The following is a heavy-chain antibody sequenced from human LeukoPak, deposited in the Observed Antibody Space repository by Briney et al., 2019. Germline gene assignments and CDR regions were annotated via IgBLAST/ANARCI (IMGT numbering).Heavy chain of an antibody. D-gene: IGHD6-13*01. V-gene: IGHV3-23*01. CDR1: GFTFSSYG. CDR3: AKDPFEVWAAGPYNWFDP. Sequence: GGSLRLSCAASGFTFSSYGMSWVRQAPGKGLEWVSAISGSGGSTYYADSVKGRFTISRDNSKNTLYLQMNSLRAEDTAVYYCAKDPFEVWAAGPYNWFDPWGQGTLVTVSS. J-gene: IGHJ5*02. CDR2: ISGSGGST.